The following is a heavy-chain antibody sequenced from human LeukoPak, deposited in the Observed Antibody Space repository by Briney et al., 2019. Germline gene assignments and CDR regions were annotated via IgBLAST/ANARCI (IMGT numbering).Heavy chain of an antibody. CDR3: ASSVRGVIGGWFDP. CDR1: GGSISSYY. Sequence: SETLSLTCTVSGGSISSYYWSWIRQPPGKGLEGSGYIYYSGSTNYNPSLKSRVTISVDTSKNQFSLKLSSVTAADTAVYYCASSVRGVIGGWFDPWGQGTLVTVSS. V-gene: IGHV4-59*01. D-gene: IGHD3-10*01. J-gene: IGHJ5*02. CDR2: IYYSGST.